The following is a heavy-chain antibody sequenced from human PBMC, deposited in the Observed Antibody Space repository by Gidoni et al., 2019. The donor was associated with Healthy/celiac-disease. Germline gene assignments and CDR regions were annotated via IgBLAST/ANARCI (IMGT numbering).Heavy chain of an antibody. CDR3: ARGGCSSTSCYSDAFDI. D-gene: IGHD2-2*01. CDR2: IYDSGST. V-gene: IGHV4-31*03. CDR1: GGSLSSGGYY. Sequence: QVQLQESGPGLVKPSQTLSLTCTLSGGSLSSGGYYWSWIRQHPGKGLEWIGYIYDSGSTYYNPSLKSRVTISVDTSKNQFSLKLSSVTAADTAVYYCARGGCSSTSCYSDAFDIWGQGTMVTVSS. J-gene: IGHJ3*02.